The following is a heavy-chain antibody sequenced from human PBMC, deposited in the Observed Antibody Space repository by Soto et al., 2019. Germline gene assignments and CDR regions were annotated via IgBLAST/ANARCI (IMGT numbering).Heavy chain of an antibody. CDR3: ERQPSPFDSSGYFRRSWFKP. CDR2: IIPIFGTA. D-gene: IGHD3-22*01. CDR1: GGTFSSYS. J-gene: IGHJ5*02. Sequence: SVKVSCKASGGTFSSYSISWVRQAPGQWLGWMGGIIPIFGTANYAQKFQGRVTITADESTSTAYMELSSLRSEDTAVYYCERQPSPFDSSGYFRRSWFKPWGQGTLVTVSS. V-gene: IGHV1-69*13.